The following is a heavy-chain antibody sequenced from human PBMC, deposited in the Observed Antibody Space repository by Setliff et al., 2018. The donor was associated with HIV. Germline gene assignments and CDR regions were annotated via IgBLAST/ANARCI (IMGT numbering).Heavy chain of an antibody. CDR1: GGSISSSSHY. CDR3: ARDRHYSGLGSYGP. CDR2: IYYSGST. D-gene: IGHD3-10*01. V-gene: IGHV4-39*02. Sequence: PSETLSLTCTVSGGSISSSSHYWGWIRQSPGKGLEWIGSIYYSGSTYYNSSLKSRVTIFVDTSKNQLSLKLRSVTAADTAVYFCARDRHYSGLGSYGPWGPGTLVTVSS. J-gene: IGHJ5*02.